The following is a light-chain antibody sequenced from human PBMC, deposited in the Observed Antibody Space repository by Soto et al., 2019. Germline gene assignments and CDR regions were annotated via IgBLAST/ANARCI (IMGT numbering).Light chain of an antibody. J-gene: IGKJ2*01. CDR3: QQYGSSPLYT. CDR1: QSVSSIY. V-gene: IGKV3-20*01. CDR2: GAS. Sequence: IVLTQSPGTLSLSPGERATLSCRASQSVSSIYLAWYQQKPGQTPRLLIYGASSRATGIPDRFSGSGSGTDFTLTISRLEPEDFAVYYCQQYGSSPLYTFGQGTKLEIK.